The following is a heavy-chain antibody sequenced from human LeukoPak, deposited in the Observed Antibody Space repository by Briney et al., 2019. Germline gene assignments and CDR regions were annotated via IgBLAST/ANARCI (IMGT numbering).Heavy chain of an antibody. CDR1: GFTFSSYG. CDR2: ISYDGSNK. J-gene: IGHJ4*02. D-gene: IGHD3-16*02. CDR3: ARDSSLYYDYVWGSYRYTGLDY. Sequence: PGGSLRLSCAASGFTFSSYGMHWVRQAPGKGLEWVAVISYDGSNKYYADSVKGRFTISRDNSKNTLYLQMNSLRAEDTAVYYCARDSSLYYDYVWGSYRYTGLDYWGQGTLVTVSS. V-gene: IGHV3-30*03.